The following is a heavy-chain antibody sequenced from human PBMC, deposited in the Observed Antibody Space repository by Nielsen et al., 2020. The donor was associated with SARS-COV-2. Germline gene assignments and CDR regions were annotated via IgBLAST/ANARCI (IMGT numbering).Heavy chain of an antibody. Sequence: GGSLRLSCKGSGYSFTSYWIGWVRQMPGKGLEWMGIIYPGDSYTNYSPSFQGHVTISADKSISTAYLQWSSLKASDTAMYYCARHGDYDILTGYYPHDAFDIWGQGTMVTVSS. V-gene: IGHV5-51*01. J-gene: IGHJ3*02. CDR3: ARHGDYDILTGYYPHDAFDI. CDR1: GYSFTSYW. D-gene: IGHD3-9*01. CDR2: IYPGDSYT.